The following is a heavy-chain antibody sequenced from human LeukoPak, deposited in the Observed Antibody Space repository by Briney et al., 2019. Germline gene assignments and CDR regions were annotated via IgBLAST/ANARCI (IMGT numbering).Heavy chain of an antibody. CDR1: GGSISSYY. CDR2: IYYSGST. V-gene: IGHV4-59*01. D-gene: IGHD5-18*01. J-gene: IGHJ4*02. CDR3: ARSRGNSYGQYYFDY. Sequence: PSETLSLSCTVSGGSISSYYWSWIRQPPGKGLEWIGYIYYSGSTNYNPSLSSRITISVDTSKNQFSLRLDSVTAADTAVYYCARSRGNSYGQYYFDYWGQGTLATVSS.